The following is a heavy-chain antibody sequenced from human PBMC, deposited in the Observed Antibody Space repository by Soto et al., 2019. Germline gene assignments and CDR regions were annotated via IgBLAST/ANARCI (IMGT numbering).Heavy chain of an antibody. CDR3: ARGESNDILTGYHPLYYFDY. Sequence: SETLSLTCTVSGGSISSSSYYWGWIRQPPGKGLEWIGSIYYSGSTYYNPSLKSRVTISVDTSKNQFSLKLSSVTAADTAVYYCARGESNDILTGYHPLYYFDYWGQGTLVTVSS. CDR2: IYYSGST. J-gene: IGHJ4*02. D-gene: IGHD3-9*01. V-gene: IGHV4-39*07. CDR1: GGSISSSSYY.